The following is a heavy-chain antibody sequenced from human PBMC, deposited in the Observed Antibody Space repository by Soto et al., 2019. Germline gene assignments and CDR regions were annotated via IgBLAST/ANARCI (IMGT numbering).Heavy chain of an antibody. Sequence: GGSLRLSCAASGFSFSDYYMIWIRQAPGKGLEWVSYISSSSSNIYYADSVKGRFTVSRDNAKNSLYLQMNSLRAEDTAVYYCARIAVAGYFDYWGQGTLVTVSS. CDR3: ARIAVAGYFDY. CDR1: GFSFSDYY. J-gene: IGHJ4*02. V-gene: IGHV3-11*01. CDR2: ISSSSSNI. D-gene: IGHD6-19*01.